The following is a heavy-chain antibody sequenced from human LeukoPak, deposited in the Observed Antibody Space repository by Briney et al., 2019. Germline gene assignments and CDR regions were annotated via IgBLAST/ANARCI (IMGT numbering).Heavy chain of an antibody. J-gene: IGHJ4*02. V-gene: IGHV1-18*01. D-gene: IGHD3-10*01. CDR1: GYTFTSYG. Sequence: ASVKVSCKASGYTFTSYGISWVRQAPGQGLEWMGWISAYNGNTNYAQKLQGRVTMTTDTSTSTAYMELRSLRSDDTAVYYCARDAASLLWFGELKKFDYWGQGTLVTVSS. CDR3: ARDAASLLWFGELKKFDY. CDR2: ISAYNGNT.